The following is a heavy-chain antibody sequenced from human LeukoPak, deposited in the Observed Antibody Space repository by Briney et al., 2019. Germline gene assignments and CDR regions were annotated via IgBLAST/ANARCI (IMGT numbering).Heavy chain of an antibody. CDR1: GGSVSSGSYY. D-gene: IGHD5-12*01. J-gene: IGHJ6*02. CDR2: IYYSGST. V-gene: IGHV4-61*01. CDR3: ARGRSSGYTYYYYYYGMDV. Sequence: SETLSLTCTVSGGSVSSGSYYWSWIRQPPGKGLEWIGYIYYSGSTNYNPSLKSRVTISVDTSKNQFSLKLSSVTAADTAVYYCARGRSSGYTYYYYYYGMDVWGQGTTVTVSS.